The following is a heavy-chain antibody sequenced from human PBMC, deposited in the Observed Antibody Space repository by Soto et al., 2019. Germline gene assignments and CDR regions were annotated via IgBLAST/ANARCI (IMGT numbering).Heavy chain of an antibody. Sequence: ASVKVSCKASGYTFTSYDINWVRQATGQGLEWMGWMNPNSGNTGYAQKFQGRVTMTRNTSISTAYMELSSLRSEDTAVYYCARVLTGFDAFDIWGQGTMVTVSS. CDR2: MNPNSGNT. CDR1: GYTFTSYD. CDR3: ARVLTGFDAFDI. D-gene: IGHD1-20*01. J-gene: IGHJ3*02. V-gene: IGHV1-8*01.